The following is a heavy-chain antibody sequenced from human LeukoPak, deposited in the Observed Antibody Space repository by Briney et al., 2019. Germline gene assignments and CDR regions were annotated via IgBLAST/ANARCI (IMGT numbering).Heavy chain of an antibody. D-gene: IGHD3-3*01. CDR2: INHSGST. J-gene: IGHJ3*02. V-gene: IGHV4-34*01. CDR1: GGSFSGYY. CDR3: ARGHPLIYDFWSGSQTIAFDI. Sequence: SETLSLTCAIYGGSFSGYYWSWIRQPPGKGLKWIGEINHSGSTNYNPSLKSRVTISVDTSKNQFSLKLSSVTAADTAVYYCARGHPLIYDFWSGSQTIAFDIWGQGTMVTVSS.